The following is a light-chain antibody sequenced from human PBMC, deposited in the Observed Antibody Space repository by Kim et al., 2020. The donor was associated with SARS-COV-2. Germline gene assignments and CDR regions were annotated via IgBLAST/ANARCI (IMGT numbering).Light chain of an antibody. Sequence: AAVGDRVAMTCRASQDIGSYLNGVQQKPGKAPKLLMYVASTLQSGVPSRFTDGGSGTDFTLPIRGLQPEDFATCYCQQTYSTPLTFGGGTKVDIK. J-gene: IGKJ4*01. CDR1: QDIGSY. CDR3: QQTYSTPLT. V-gene: IGKV1-39*01. CDR2: VAS.